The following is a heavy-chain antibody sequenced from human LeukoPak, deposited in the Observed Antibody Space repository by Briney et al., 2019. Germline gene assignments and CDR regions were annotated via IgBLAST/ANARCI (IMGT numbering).Heavy chain of an antibody. CDR3: AKDRGYRSGLGAFDI. Sequence: GGSLGLSCAASGFTFSSYSMSWVRQAPGKGLEWVSLISGSGDTTNYADSVKGRFTISGDNSKNTLYLQMNSLGADDTAVYYCAKDRGYRSGLGAFDIWGQGTMVTVSS. D-gene: IGHD5-18*01. V-gene: IGHV3-23*01. J-gene: IGHJ3*02. CDR1: GFTFSSYS. CDR2: ISGSGDTT.